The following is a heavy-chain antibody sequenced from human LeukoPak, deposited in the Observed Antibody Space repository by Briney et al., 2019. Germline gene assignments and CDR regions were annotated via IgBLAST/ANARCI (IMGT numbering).Heavy chain of an antibody. Sequence: GGSLRLSCAASGFTFSSYWMHWVRQAPGKGLVWVSRINSDGSSTSYADSVKGRFTISRDNAKNTPYLQMNSLRAEDTAVYYCARVRTPMVRGDNWFDPWGQGTLVTVSS. CDR3: ARVRTPMVRGDNWFDP. CDR2: INSDGSST. D-gene: IGHD3-10*01. V-gene: IGHV3-74*01. J-gene: IGHJ5*02. CDR1: GFTFSSYW.